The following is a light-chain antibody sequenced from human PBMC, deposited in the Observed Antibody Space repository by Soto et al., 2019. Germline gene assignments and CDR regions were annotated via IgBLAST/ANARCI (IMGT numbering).Light chain of an antibody. Sequence: QSVLTQPPSASGTPGQTVTISCSGRFSNIGSNFIYLYQQLPGTAPKLLIYRNNERPSGVPDRFSASKSGTSASLAISGLRSEDEADYHCAAWDDSLSGVVFGGGTKLTVL. CDR3: AAWDDSLSGVV. CDR1: FSNIGSNF. J-gene: IGLJ3*02. V-gene: IGLV1-47*01. CDR2: RNN.